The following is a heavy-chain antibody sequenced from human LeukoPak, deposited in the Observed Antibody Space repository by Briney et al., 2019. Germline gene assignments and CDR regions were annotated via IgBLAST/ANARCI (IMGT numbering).Heavy chain of an antibody. D-gene: IGHD5-18*01. CDR2: IYHSGST. CDR3: ARRFSRGMTASDAFDI. J-gene: IGHJ3*02. V-gene: IGHV4-38-2*02. CDR1: GYSISSGYY. Sequence: SETLSLTCTVSGYSISSGYYWGWIRQPPGKGLEWIGSIYHSGSTYYNPSLKSRVTISVDTSKNQFSLKLSSVTAADTAVYYCARRFSRGMTASDAFDIWGQGTMVTVSS.